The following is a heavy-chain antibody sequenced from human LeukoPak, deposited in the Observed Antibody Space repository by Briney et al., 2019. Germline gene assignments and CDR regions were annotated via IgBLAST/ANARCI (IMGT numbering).Heavy chain of an antibody. CDR1: GYSFTNYA. J-gene: IGHJ5*02. CDR3: ARRAKDSYGYWFDP. Sequence: GASVKVSCKASGYSFTNYAMNWVRQAPGQGLEWMGWINTNTGNPTYAQGLTGRFVFSLDTSVSTAYLQISSLKAEDTAVYYCARRAKDSYGYWFDPWGQGTLVTVSS. D-gene: IGHD5-18*01. CDR2: INTNTGNP. V-gene: IGHV7-4-1*02.